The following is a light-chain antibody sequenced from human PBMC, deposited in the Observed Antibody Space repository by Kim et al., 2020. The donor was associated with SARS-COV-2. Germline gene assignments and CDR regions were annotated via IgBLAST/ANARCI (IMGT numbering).Light chain of an antibody. V-gene: IGKV3-15*01. CDR1: QSVSSN. J-gene: IGKJ2*03. CDR3: HQYSGWPPYS. Sequence: PSDSASLPCRASQSVSSNLAWYQQKPGQAPRLLIYGTSTRATGIPVRFSGSGSGTEFTLTISSLQSEDFALYYCHQYSGWPPYSFGQGTKLEI. CDR2: GTS.